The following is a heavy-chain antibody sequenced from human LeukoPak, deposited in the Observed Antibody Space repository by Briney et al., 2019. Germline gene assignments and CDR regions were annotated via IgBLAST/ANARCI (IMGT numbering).Heavy chain of an antibody. Sequence: ASVKVSCKASGYTFTNYYIHWVRQAPGQGLEWMGIINPSGGSTSYAQKFQGRVTMTRDMSTSTVYMELSSLRSEDTAVYYCATAIVVVAASTAAFDIWGQGTMVTVSS. J-gene: IGHJ3*02. V-gene: IGHV1-46*01. CDR2: INPSGGST. CDR3: ATAIVVVAASTAAFDI. D-gene: IGHD2-15*01. CDR1: GYTFTNYY.